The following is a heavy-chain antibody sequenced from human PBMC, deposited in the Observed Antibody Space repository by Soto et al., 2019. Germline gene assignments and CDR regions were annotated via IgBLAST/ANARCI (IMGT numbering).Heavy chain of an antibody. CDR2: IYHSGST. CDR3: ARVSSDSSGYYFDY. J-gene: IGHJ4*02. CDR1: GGSISSGGYS. Sequence: LSLTCAVSGGSISSGGYSWSWIRQPPGKGLEWIGYIYHSGSTYYNPSLKSRVTISVDRSKNQFSLKLSSVTAADTAVYYCARVSSDSSGYYFDYWGQGTLVTVSS. D-gene: IGHD3-22*01. V-gene: IGHV4-30-2*01.